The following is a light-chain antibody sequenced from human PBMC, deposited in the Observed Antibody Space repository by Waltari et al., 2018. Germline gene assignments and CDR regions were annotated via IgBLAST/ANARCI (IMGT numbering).Light chain of an antibody. CDR2: DNH. V-gene: IGLV1-51*01. CDR3: GAWDSRLSVWV. Sequence: QSVLTQPPSVSAAPGQRVTISCSASSSDVETNYVSWYQQLPGTAPKILIYDNHERPSGIPDRFSGSKSGMSATLVITGLQTGDEADYYCGAWDSRLSVWVFGGGTKLTVL. J-gene: IGLJ3*02. CDR1: SSDVETNY.